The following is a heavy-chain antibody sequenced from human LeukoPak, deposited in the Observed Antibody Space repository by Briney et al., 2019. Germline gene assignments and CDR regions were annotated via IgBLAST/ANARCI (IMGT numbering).Heavy chain of an antibody. CDR2: IHPGEYER. J-gene: IGHJ4*02. CDR3: SRRTDRGLNWIYG. Sequence: GESLKISCKASGYSFTGSWIGWVGQMPGKGLEWMGVIHPGEYERRYSPSFEGQVTISADRSISTAYMQWSSLKASDTAMYYCSRRTDRGLNWIYGWSQGSLVTVSS. CDR1: GYSFTGSW. V-gene: IGHV5-51*01. D-gene: IGHD2-8*02.